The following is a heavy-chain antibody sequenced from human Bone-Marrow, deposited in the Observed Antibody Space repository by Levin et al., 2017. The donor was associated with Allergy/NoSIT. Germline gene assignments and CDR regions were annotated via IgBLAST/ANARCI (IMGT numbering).Heavy chain of an antibody. CDR3: AKDYGPNDYFGLEV. J-gene: IGHJ6*02. CDR2: ITWHSGGI. Sequence: SLKISCAASGFSFDDYTMHWVRQAPGTGLEWVSSITWHSGGIGYADSVRGRFTISRDNAKNSLYLQMDSLRPDDTALYYCAKDYGPNDYFGLEVWGQGTTVTVSS. D-gene: IGHD3-10*01. CDR1: GFSFDDYT. V-gene: IGHV3-9*01.